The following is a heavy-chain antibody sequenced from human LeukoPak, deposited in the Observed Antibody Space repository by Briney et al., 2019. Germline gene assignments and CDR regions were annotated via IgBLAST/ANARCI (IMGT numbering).Heavy chain of an antibody. V-gene: IGHV1-18*01. CDR3: ARVWQYYGSGSYYNRARYYGMDV. J-gene: IGHJ6*02. CDR1: GYTFTSYG. D-gene: IGHD3-10*01. Sequence: ASVKVSCKASGYTFTSYGISWVRQAPGQGLERMGWISAYNGNTNYAQKLQGRVTMTTDTSTSTAYMELRSLRSDDTAVYYCARVWQYYGSGSYYNRARYYGMDVWGQGTTVTVSS. CDR2: ISAYNGNT.